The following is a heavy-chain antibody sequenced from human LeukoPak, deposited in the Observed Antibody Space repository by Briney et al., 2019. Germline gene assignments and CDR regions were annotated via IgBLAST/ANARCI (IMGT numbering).Heavy chain of an antibody. CDR3: ARDRGIAARRYFDY. CDR2: IRYDGSNK. V-gene: IGHV3-30*02. Sequence: GGSLRLSCAASGFTFSSYGMHWVRQAPGKGLEWVAFIRYDGSNKYYADSVKGRFTISRDNAKNSLYLQMNSLRAEDTAVYYCARDRGIAARRYFDYWGQGTLVTVSS. D-gene: IGHD6-6*01. CDR1: GFTFSSYG. J-gene: IGHJ4*02.